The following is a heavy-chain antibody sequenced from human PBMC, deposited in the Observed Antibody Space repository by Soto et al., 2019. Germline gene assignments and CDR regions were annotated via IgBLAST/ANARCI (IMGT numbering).Heavy chain of an antibody. CDR3: ARPGGTWYHPYNWFDP. Sequence: LSLTCAVYGGPFSDYYWSWIRQPPGKGLEWIGEINHRGSTNYNPSLKSRVTISVDTSKNQFSLKLSSVTAADTAVYYCARPGGTWYHPYNWFDPWGQGTLVTVSS. V-gene: IGHV4-34*01. D-gene: IGHD6-13*01. CDR1: GGPFSDYY. J-gene: IGHJ5*02. CDR2: INHRGST.